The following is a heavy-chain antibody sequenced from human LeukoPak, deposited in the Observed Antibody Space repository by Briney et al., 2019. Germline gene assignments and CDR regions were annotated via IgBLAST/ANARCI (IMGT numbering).Heavy chain of an antibody. Sequence: PGGSLRLSCAASGFTFSSYAMSWVRQAPGKGLEWVSAISGSGGSTYYADSVKGRFTISRDNSKNTLYLQMNSLRAEDTAVYYCATDDKKTSSEYNSFDPWGQGTLVTVSS. CDR1: GFTFSSYA. J-gene: IGHJ5*02. D-gene: IGHD1-1*01. CDR2: ISGSGGST. V-gene: IGHV3-23*01. CDR3: ATDDKKTSSEYNSFDP.